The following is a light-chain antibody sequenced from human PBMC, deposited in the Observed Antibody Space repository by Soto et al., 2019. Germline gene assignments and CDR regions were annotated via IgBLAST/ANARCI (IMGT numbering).Light chain of an antibody. J-gene: IGKJ3*01. CDR2: AAS. CDR3: QQSFTTLGT. CDR1: QSISSS. Sequence: DIQMTQSPSSLSASVGDRVTITCRASQSISSSLNWYQQKPGKAPKLLIYAASSLQSGLPSRFSGRGSGTDFTLTISSLQPEDFATYYCQQSFTTLGTFGPGTKVDIK. V-gene: IGKV1-39*01.